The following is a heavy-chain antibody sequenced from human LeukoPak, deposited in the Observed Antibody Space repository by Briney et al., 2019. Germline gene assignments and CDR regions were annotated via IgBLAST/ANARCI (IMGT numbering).Heavy chain of an antibody. CDR1: GFTFSDYY. CDR3: ASGYYDFWSGYPYYFDY. V-gene: IGHV3-11*04. J-gene: IGHJ4*02. D-gene: IGHD3-3*01. CDR2: MSSSGSTI. Sequence: GGSLRLSCAASGFTFSDYYMSWIRQAPGKGLEWVSYMSSSGSTIYYADSVKGRFTISRDNAKNSLYLQMNSLRAEDTAVYYCASGYYDFWSGYPYYFDYWGQGTLVTVSS.